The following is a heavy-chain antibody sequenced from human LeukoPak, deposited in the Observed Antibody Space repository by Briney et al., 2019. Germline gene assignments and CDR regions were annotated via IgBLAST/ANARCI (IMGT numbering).Heavy chain of an antibody. Sequence: ASVKVSCKASGYTFTGYYMHWVRQAPGQGLEWMGWINPNSGGTNYAQKFQGWVTMTRDTSISTAYMELSRLRSDDTAVYYCARSSYYYGSGRLVYWGQGTLVAVSS. J-gene: IGHJ4*02. CDR1: GYTFTGYY. D-gene: IGHD3-10*01. CDR3: ARSSYYYGSGRLVY. V-gene: IGHV1-2*04. CDR2: INPNSGGT.